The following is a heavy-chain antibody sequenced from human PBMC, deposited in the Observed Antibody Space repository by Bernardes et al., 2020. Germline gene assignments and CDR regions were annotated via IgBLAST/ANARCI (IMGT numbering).Heavy chain of an antibody. CDR3: ARAPYGSAPGYYYYYMDV. Sequence: SETLSLTCTVSGAFISTYYWSWIRQPPGKGLEWIGYIYNSVSTNYNPSLKSRVTISVDTSKNQFSLKLSSVTAADTAVYYCARAPYGSAPGYYYYYMDVWGEGTTVTVSS. J-gene: IGHJ6*03. CDR1: GAFISTYY. D-gene: IGHD3-10*01. V-gene: IGHV4-59*01. CDR2: IYNSVST.